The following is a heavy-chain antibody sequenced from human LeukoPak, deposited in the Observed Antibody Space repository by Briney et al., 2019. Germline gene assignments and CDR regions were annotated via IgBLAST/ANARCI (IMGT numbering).Heavy chain of an antibody. D-gene: IGHD3-16*01. J-gene: IGHJ5*02. CDR3: ARARNGGSFDP. CDR1: GFPFSSHD. Sequence: GGSLRLSCAASGFPFSSHDMHWVRQAPGKTLEWVSVIGADGDIYYSVSVKGRFTISRENAKNSLYLQMNSLRAGDTAVYYCARARNGGSFDPWGQGTLVTVSS. V-gene: IGHV3-13*01. CDR2: IGADGDI.